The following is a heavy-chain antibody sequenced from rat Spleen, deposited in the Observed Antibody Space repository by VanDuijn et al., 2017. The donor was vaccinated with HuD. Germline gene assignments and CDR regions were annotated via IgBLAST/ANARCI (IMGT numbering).Heavy chain of an antibody. CDR1: GFSLTSYN. CDR2: ISSGGST. V-gene: IGHV2-6*01. J-gene: IGHJ2*01. Sequence: QVQLKESEPDLVQPSQTLSLTCIVAGFSLTSYNVHWVRQPPGKGLEWIAAISSGGSTYYNSALKSRLSISRDTSKSQVFLKMNSLQTEDTAMYFCARSMMTWGQGVMVTVSS. CDR3: ARSMMT. D-gene: IGHD1-12*01.